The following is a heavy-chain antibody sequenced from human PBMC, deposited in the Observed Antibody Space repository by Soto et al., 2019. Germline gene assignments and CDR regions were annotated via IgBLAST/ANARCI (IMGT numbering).Heavy chain of an antibody. D-gene: IGHD2-8*01. J-gene: IGHJ4*02. CDR1: GFSFTSYA. Sequence: PGGSLRLSCAASGFSFTSYAMIWVRQAPGKGLEWVSYLSGRTTYYADSVKGRFTISRDNSKNIVYLQMNSLRVEDTAVYYCAKDRAPDGVYSFDYWGQGALVTVSS. CDR2: LSGRTT. CDR3: AKDRAPDGVYSFDY. V-gene: IGHV3-23*01.